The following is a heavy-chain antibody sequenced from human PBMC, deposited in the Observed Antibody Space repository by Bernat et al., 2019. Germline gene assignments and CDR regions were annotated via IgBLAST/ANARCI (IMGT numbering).Heavy chain of an antibody. CDR3: ARDYCGSGSQSPNYGMDV. CDR1: GGTFSSYA. Sequence: QVQLVQSGAEVKKPGSSVKVSCKASGGTFSSYAISWVRQAPGQGLEWMGGIIPIFGTANYAQKFQGRVTITADESTSTAYMELSSLRSEDTAVYYCARDYCGSGSQSPNYGMDVWGQGTTVTVSS. D-gene: IGHD3-10*01. CDR2: IIPIFGTA. V-gene: IGHV1-69*01. J-gene: IGHJ6*02.